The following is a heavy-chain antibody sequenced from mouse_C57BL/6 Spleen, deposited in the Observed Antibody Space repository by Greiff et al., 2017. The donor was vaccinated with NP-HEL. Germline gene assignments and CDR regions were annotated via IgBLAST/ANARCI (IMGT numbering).Heavy chain of an antibody. CDR1: GYTFTSYW. V-gene: IGHV1-61*01. Sequence: QVQLQQPGAELVRPGSSVKLSCKASGYTFTSYWMDWVKQRPGQGLEWIGNIYPSDSETHYNQKFKDKATLTVDKSSSTAYMQLSSLTSEDSAVYYCARPGSSLYYAMDYWGQGTSVTVSS. CDR3: ARPGSSLYYAMDY. J-gene: IGHJ4*01. D-gene: IGHD1-1*01. CDR2: IYPSDSET.